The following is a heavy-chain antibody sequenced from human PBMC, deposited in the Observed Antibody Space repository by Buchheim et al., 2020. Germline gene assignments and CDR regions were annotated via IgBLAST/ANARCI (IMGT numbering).Heavy chain of an antibody. CDR2: IYYSGTT. CDR1: GGSISSPTHY. J-gene: IGHJ4*02. CDR3: ARDYSGTWD. V-gene: IGHV4-31*03. D-gene: IGHD6-13*01. Sequence: QVQLQESGPGLVKPSQTLSLTCTVSGGSISSPTHYWTWIRQLPGKGLEWMGYIYYSGTTYYSPSLKSRVTMSADTSKNQFSLRLDSVTAADTAVYYCARDYSGTWDWGQGTL.